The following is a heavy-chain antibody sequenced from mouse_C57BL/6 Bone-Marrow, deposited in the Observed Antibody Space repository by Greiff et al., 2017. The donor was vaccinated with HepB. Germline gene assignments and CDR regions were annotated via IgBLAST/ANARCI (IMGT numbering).Heavy chain of an antibody. V-gene: IGHV1-69*01. J-gene: IGHJ3*01. CDR3: ARHDYYGSSPFAY. CDR2: IDPSDSYT. D-gene: IGHD1-1*01. CDR1: GYTFTSYW. Sequence: QVHVKQPGAELVMPGASVKLSCKASGYTFTSYWMHWVKQRPGQGLEWIGEIDPSDSYTNYNQKFKGKSTLTVDKSSSTAYMQLSSLTSEDSAVYYCARHDYYGSSPFAYWGQGTLVTVSA.